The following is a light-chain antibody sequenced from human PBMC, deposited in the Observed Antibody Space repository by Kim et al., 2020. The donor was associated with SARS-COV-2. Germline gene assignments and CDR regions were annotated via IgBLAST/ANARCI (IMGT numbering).Light chain of an antibody. CDR1: QGIGND. Sequence: DIQMNQSPSSLSASVGDRVTITCRASQGIGNDLGWFQQKPGKAPKRLIYAASTLQSGVPSRFSGSGSGTEFALTISSLQPEDFATYYCLQHHTYPRTFGQGTKVDIK. J-gene: IGKJ1*01. CDR2: AAS. CDR3: LQHHTYPRT. V-gene: IGKV1-17*01.